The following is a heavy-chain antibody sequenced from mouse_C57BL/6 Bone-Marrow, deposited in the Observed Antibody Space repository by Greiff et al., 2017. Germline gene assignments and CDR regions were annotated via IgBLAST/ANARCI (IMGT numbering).Heavy chain of an antibody. Sequence: VQLQQPGAELVKPGASVKMSCKASGYTFTSYWITWVKQRPGQGLEWIGDIYPGSGSTNYNEKFKSKATLTVDKSSSTAYMQLSSLTSEDSAVYYCAREGYYYYAMDYWGQGTSVTVSS. V-gene: IGHV1-55*01. D-gene: IGHD1-1*01. CDR1: GYTFTSYW. J-gene: IGHJ4*01. CDR2: IYPGSGST. CDR3: AREGYYYYAMDY.